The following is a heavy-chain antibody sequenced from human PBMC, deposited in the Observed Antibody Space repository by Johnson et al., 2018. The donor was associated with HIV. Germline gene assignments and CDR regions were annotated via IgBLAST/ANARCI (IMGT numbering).Heavy chain of an antibody. D-gene: IGHD3-10*01. CDR3: ARACITSDWDDAFDI. Sequence: QLVESGGGVVQSGRSLRLSCAASGFTFSSYAMHWVRQAPGKGLEWVAVISYDGSNKYYADSVKGRFTISRDNSKNTLYLQMNSLRAEDTAVYYCARACITSDWDDAFDIWGQGTMVTVSS. V-gene: IGHV3-30-3*01. CDR2: ISYDGSNK. CDR1: GFTFSSYA. J-gene: IGHJ3*02.